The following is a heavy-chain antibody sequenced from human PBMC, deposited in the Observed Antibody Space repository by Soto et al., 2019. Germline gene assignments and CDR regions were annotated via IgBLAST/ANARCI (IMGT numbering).Heavy chain of an antibody. CDR1: GYTFSNND. V-gene: IGHV1-3*01. CDR2: MNPQNGNT. J-gene: IGHJ4*02. CDR3: ARSAPPIDY. Sequence: ASVKVSCKASGYTFSNNDINWVRQAPGQRLEWMGWMNPQNGNTTYAQKFQGRVTIARDTSASTAYMELSSLRSEDTAVYYCARSAPPIDYWAREPWSPSPQ.